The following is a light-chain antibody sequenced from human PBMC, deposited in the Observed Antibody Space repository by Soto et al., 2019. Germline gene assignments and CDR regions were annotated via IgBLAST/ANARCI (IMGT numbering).Light chain of an antibody. CDR3: QASDCSLNAAV. J-gene: IGLJ7*01. V-gene: IGLV1-40*01. Sequence: QAVVTQPPSVSGAPGQRVTLSCTGNLSNLGAGYDVHWYQQLPGAAPKMVIFGNRNRPSGVPERFSGSKSGNSASLAITGLQAEDAADYYCQASDCSLNAAVFVGGTTLTVL. CDR2: GNR. CDR1: LSNLGAGYD.